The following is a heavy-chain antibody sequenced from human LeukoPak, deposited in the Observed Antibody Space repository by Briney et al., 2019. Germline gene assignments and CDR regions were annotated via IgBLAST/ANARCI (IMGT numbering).Heavy chain of an antibody. J-gene: IGHJ3*02. CDR1: GFTFNTYS. CDR3: ARENRHYDILTGSFVAFDI. Sequence: PGGSLRLSCAASGFTFNTYSMNWVRQAPGKGLEWVSSISSSSSYIYYADSVKGRFTISRDNAKNSLYLQMNSLRAEDTAVYYCARENRHYDILTGSFVAFDIWGQGTMVTVSS. V-gene: IGHV3-21*04. D-gene: IGHD3-9*01. CDR2: ISSSSSYI.